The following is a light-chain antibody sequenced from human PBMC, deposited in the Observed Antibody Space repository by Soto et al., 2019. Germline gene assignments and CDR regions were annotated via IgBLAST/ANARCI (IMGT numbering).Light chain of an antibody. V-gene: IGKV1-17*01. CDR2: GAS. CDR3: QRYNSYSRT. Sequence: DIQMTQSPSSLSASVGDRVTITCRASQGIGNALGWYQQKPGKPPKVLIYGASNLQSGVPPRFSGSGSGTEFTLTISSLQPDDFATYYCQRYNSYSRTFGQGTKVDIK. CDR1: QGIGNA. J-gene: IGKJ1*01.